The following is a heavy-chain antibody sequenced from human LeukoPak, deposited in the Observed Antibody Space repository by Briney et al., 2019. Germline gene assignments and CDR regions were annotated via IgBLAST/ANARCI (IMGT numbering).Heavy chain of an antibody. CDR2: ISAYNGNT. CDR1: GYTFTGYY. V-gene: IGHV1-18*04. CDR3: ARERGIAAAGNLDAFDI. D-gene: IGHD6-13*01. Sequence: GASVKVSCKASGYTFTGYYMHWVRQAPGQGLEWMGWISAYNGNTNYAQKLQGRVTMTTDTSTSTAYMELRSLRSDDTAVYYCARERGIAAAGNLDAFDIWGQGTMVTVSS. J-gene: IGHJ3*02.